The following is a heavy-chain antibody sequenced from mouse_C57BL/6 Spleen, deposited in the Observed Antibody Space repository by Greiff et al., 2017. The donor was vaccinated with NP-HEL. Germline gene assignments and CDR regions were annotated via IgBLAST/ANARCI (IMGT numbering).Heavy chain of an antibody. D-gene: IGHD1-1*01. Sequence: QVQLQQPGAELVMPGASVKLSCKASGYTFTSYWMHWVKQRPGQGLEWIGEIDPSDSYTNYNQKFKGKSTLTVDKSSGTAYMQLSSLTSEDSAVYYCARGYYGSSNYYAMDYWGQGTSVTVSS. CDR3: ARGYYGSSNYYAMDY. J-gene: IGHJ4*01. CDR2: IDPSDSYT. CDR1: GYTFTSYW. V-gene: IGHV1-69*01.